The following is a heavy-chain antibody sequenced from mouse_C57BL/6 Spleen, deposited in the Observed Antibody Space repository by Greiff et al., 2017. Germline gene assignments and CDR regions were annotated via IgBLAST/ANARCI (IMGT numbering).Heavy chain of an antibody. CDR1: GYTFTSYW. CDR2: IYPSDSET. D-gene: IGHD1-1*01. Sequence: QVQLQQSGAELVRPGSSVKLSCKASGYTFTSYWMDWVKQRPGQGLEWIGNIYPSDSETHYNQKFKDKATLTVDKSSSTAYMQLRSLTSEDSAVYYCARVYYYGSSYDYWGQGTTLTVCS. CDR3: ARVYYYGSSYDY. V-gene: IGHV1-61*01. J-gene: IGHJ2*01.